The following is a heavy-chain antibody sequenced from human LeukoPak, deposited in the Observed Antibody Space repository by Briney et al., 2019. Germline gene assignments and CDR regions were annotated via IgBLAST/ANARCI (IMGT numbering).Heavy chain of an antibody. J-gene: IGHJ4*02. CDR1: GYTFTSYD. CDR3: ARGYSSSWSSHFDY. V-gene: IGHV1-2*04. D-gene: IGHD6-13*01. Sequence: ASVTVSCKASGYTFTSYDINWVRQAPGQGLEWMGWINPNSGGTNYAQKFQGWVTMTRDTSISTAYMELSRLRSDDTAVYYCARGYSSSWSSHFDYWGQGTLVTVSS. CDR2: INPNSGGT.